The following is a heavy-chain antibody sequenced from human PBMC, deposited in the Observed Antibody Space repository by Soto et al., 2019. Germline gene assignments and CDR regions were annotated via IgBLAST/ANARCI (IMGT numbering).Heavy chain of an antibody. V-gene: IGHV3-48*02. J-gene: IGHJ4*02. Sequence: GSLRLSCAASGFTFNNYNMNWVRQAPGKGLEWLSYITSKGSTVKYADSVEGRFTVARDNAKNSLHLQLNSLRDEDTAVYYCVKEKEPCSETNCYSGPFDSWGQGTLVTVSS. D-gene: IGHD2-21*01. CDR3: VKEKEPCSETNCYSGPFDS. CDR1: GFTFNNYN. CDR2: ITSKGSTV.